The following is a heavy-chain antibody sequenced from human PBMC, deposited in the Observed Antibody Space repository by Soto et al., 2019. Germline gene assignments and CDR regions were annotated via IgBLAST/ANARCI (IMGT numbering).Heavy chain of an antibody. Sequence: LSLTCYVSGASIKSGDNFWTWFRQFPGKGLEWIGFIYRDGATYYNPSLKSRVSLSVDTSKNEFSLRVTSVTAADTASYYCARHEYRGLVDRFDYWARGTLVT. J-gene: IGHJ4*02. CDR1: GASIKSGDNF. D-gene: IGHD5-12*01. CDR3: ARHEYRGLVDRFDY. V-gene: IGHV4-30-4*08. CDR2: IYRDGAT.